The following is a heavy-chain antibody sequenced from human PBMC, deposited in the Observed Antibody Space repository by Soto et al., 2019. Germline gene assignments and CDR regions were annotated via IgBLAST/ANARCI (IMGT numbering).Heavy chain of an antibody. CDR2: NYYNGST. CDR1: GGSISSYY. CDR3: ARSRGGYFDY. Sequence: QVQLQESGPGLVKPSETLSLTCTVSGGSISSYYWSWIRQPPGKGLEWIGYNYYNGSTNYNTSLRRRATISEDTSKNHFSLKLSSVTAADTAVYYCARSRGGYFDYWGQGTLFTVSS. V-gene: IGHV4-59*01. D-gene: IGHD3-16*01. J-gene: IGHJ4*02.